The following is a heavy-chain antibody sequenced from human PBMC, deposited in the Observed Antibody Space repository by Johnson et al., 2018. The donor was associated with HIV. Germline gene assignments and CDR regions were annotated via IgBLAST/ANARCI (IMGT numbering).Heavy chain of an antibody. Sequence: VQLVESGGGLNQPGGSLRLSCEASGFSITDNYMSWVRQAPGKGLEWIAVIYRDDQTYYVDSVKGRFTVSRDISTGTVYLQMNSLRVEDTAVYYCSRQPWDGSDILGQGTMVTVSS. V-gene: IGHV3-53*01. CDR1: GFSITDNY. J-gene: IGHJ3*02. CDR3: SRQPWDGSDI. CDR2: IYRDDQT.